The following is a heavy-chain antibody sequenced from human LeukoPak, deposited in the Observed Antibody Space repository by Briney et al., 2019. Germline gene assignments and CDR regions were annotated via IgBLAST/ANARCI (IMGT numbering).Heavy chain of an antibody. V-gene: IGHV4-34*01. CDR1: GGSFSGYY. D-gene: IGHD3-10*01. J-gene: IGHJ6*03. Sequence: SGTLSLTCAVYGGSFSGYYWSWIRQPPGKGLEWIGEINHSGSTNYNPSLKSRVTISVDTSKNQFSLKLSSVTAADTAVYYCARGRTGLLWFGELLFPHYYYMDVWGKGTTVTISS. CDR2: INHSGST. CDR3: ARGRTGLLWFGELLFPHYYYMDV.